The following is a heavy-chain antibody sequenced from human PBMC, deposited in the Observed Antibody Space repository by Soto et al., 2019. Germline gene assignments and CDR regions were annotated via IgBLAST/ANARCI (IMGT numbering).Heavy chain of an antibody. V-gene: IGHV3-21*04. CDR2: ISSSSSYI. CDR1: GFTFSSYS. D-gene: IGHD3-3*01. CDR3: ARVVGVVIKWFDP. Sequence: GGSLRLSCAASGFTFSSYSMNWVRQAPGKGLEWVSSISSSSSYIYYADSVKGRFTISRDNAKNSLYLQMNSLRAEDTAVYYCARVVGVVIKWFDPWGQGTLVTVSS. J-gene: IGHJ5*02.